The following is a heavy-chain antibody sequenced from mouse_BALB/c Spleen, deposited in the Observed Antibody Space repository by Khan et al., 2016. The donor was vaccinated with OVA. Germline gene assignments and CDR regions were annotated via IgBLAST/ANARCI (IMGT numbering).Heavy chain of an antibody. CDR3: ARDGARYNYAMDY. CDR1: GYSITSDYA. J-gene: IGHJ4*01. Sequence: VQLKESGPGLVNPSQSLSLTCTVTGYSITSDYAWNWNRQFPGNKLEWMGYINYSGSTNYNPALKSRISITRDTSKNPFFMQLNSVTTEDTATYDCARDGARYNYAMDYWGEGTSVTVSS. D-gene: IGHD1-1*02. V-gene: IGHV3-2*02. CDR2: INYSGST.